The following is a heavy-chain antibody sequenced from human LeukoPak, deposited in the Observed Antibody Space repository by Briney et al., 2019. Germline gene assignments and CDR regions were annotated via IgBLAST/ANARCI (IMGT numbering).Heavy chain of an antibody. CDR2: IYYSGST. CDR1: GGSISSSSYY. CDR3: ARGTVMVTPGGFDY. V-gene: IGHV4-39*07. Sequence: PSETLSLTCTVSGGSISSSSYYWGWIRQPPGKGLEWIGSIYYSGSTYYNPSLKSRVTISVDTSKNQFSLKLSSVTAADTAVYYCARGTVMVTPGGFDYWGQGTLVTVSS. D-gene: IGHD4-17*01. J-gene: IGHJ4*02.